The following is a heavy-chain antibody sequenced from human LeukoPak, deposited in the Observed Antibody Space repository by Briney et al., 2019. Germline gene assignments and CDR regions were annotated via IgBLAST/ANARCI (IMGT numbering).Heavy chain of an antibody. CDR2: INSDGIST. J-gene: IGHJ3*02. CDR1: GFTFSSYW. V-gene: IGHV3-74*01. Sequence: PGGSLRLSCAASGFTFSSYWMHWVRQGPGEGLVWVSRINSDGISTSYADSVKGRFTISRDNAKNTLYLQMNSLRDEDTAVYYCARRIAVGKKTGAFDIWGQGTMVTVSS. CDR3: ARRIAVGKKTGAFDI. D-gene: IGHD6-19*01.